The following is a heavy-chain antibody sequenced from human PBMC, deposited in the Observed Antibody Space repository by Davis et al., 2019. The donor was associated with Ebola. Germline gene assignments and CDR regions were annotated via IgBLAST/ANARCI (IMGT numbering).Heavy chain of an antibody. J-gene: IGHJ4*02. CDR1: GFTFSSYW. V-gene: IGHV3-7*01. CDR2: IKQDGSEK. CDR3: ASGWIRTFDY. Sequence: GESLKISCAASGFTFSSYWMSWVRQAPGKGLEWVANIKQDGSEKYYVDSVKGRFTISRDNAKNSLYLQMNSLRAEDTAVYYCASGWIRTFDYWGQGTLVTVSS. D-gene: IGHD5-18*01.